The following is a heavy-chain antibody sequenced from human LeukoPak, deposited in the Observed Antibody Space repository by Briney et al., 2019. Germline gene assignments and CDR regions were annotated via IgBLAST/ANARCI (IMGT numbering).Heavy chain of an antibody. CDR2: INPDSGGT. V-gene: IGHV1-2*02. J-gene: IGHJ6*02. D-gene: IGHD5-12*01. CDR3: ARDRGFSGYSPYGMDV. CDR1: GDTITGYY. Sequence: ASVKVSCKASGDTITGYYIHWVRQAPGQGLEWMGWINPDSGGTNYAQKFQGRVTMTRDTSISTAFMGLTRLTSDDTAVYYCARDRGFSGYSPYGMDVWGRGTTVTVSS.